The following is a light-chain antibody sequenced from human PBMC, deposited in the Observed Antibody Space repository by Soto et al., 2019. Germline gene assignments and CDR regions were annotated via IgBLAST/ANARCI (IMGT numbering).Light chain of an antibody. V-gene: IGLV1-44*01. CDR1: RSNIVSNT. Sequence: QSELTQPPSASGTPGQRVTISCSGSRSNIVSNTVNWYQHLPGAAPKLLMYAYSQRPSGIPDRFSGSKSGASASLAISGLQSEDEADYYCAAWDDSLNEYVFGTGTKLTVL. CDR2: AYS. CDR3: AAWDDSLNEYV. J-gene: IGLJ1*01.